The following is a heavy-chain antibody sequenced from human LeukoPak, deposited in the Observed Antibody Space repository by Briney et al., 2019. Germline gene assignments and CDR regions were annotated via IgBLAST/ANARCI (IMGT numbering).Heavy chain of an antibody. D-gene: IGHD3-16*01. J-gene: IGHJ4*02. CDR1: GFTFSSHR. CDR2: IKEDRSEK. CDR3: ARYEVTY. Sequence: GGSLRLFCAASGFTFSSHRMSWVRQTPGKGMEWVANIKEDRSEKYYVDSVKGRFTISKDNTKNSLYLQVNSVRSEDTAVYYCARYEVTYWGQGILVTVSS. V-gene: IGHV3-7*01.